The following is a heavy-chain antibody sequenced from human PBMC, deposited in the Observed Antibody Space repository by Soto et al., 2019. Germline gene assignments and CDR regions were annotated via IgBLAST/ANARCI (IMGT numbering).Heavy chain of an antibody. CDR2: IDPSDSYT. CDR3: ARLSGGAARSYYYYGMDV. V-gene: IGHV5-10-1*01. Sequence: WESLKISCKGSGYSFTSYWMSWVRQMPGKGLEWMGRIDPSDSYTNSSPSFQGHVTISADKSISTAYPQWSSLKASDTAMYYCARLSGGAARSYYYYGMDVWGQGTTVTVSS. D-gene: IGHD6-6*01. CDR1: GYSFTSYW. J-gene: IGHJ6*02.